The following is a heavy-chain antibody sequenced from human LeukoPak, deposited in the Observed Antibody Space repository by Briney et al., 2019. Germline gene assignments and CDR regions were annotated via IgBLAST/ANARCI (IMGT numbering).Heavy chain of an antibody. Sequence: PGRSLRLSCAASGFTFSSYVMHWVRQAPGKGLEWVTVISYDGSNKYYADSVKGRFTISRDNSKNTLYLQMNSLRAEDTAVYYCARDLPPVPAAISNYYYYYGMDVWGQGTTVTVSS. CDR1: GFTFSSYV. D-gene: IGHD2-2*01. CDR2: ISYDGSNK. CDR3: ARDLPPVPAAISNYYYYYGMDV. V-gene: IGHV3-30-3*01. J-gene: IGHJ6*02.